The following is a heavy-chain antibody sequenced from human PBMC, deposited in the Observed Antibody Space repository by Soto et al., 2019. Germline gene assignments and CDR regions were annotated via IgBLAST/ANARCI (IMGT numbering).Heavy chain of an antibody. CDR2: IKQDGSEK. J-gene: IGHJ6*02. CDR3: ARDQYPYSSSSSGYYYYYGMDV. V-gene: IGHV3-7*01. D-gene: IGHD6-6*01. Sequence: EVQLVESGGGLVQPGGSLRLSCAASGFTFSSYWMSWVRQAPGKGLEWVANIKQDGSEKYYVDSVKDPFTISRDNAKNSLYLQMNSLRAEDTAVYYCARDQYPYSSSSSGYYYYYGMDVWGQGTTVTVSS. CDR1: GFTFSSYW.